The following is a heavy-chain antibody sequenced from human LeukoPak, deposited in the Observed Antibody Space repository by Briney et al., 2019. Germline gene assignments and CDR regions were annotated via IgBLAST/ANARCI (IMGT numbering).Heavy chain of an antibody. D-gene: IGHD6-19*01. J-gene: IGHJ4*02. CDR3: ARFPRGWDPDY. CDR1: GYTFTDYF. V-gene: IGHV1-69-2*01. CDR2: VEPQDGEA. Sequence: ASVKVSCKASGYTFTDYFINWVQQAPGKGLEWLGRVEPQDGEAIYADNFHGRVTMTADTSTDTAYMELSSLTSEDTAMYYCARFPRGWDPDYWGQGALVTVSS.